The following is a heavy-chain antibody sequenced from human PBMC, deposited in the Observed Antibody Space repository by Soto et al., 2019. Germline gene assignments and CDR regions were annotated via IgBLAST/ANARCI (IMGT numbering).Heavy chain of an antibody. Sequence: PSETLSLTCAVSGGSFSGFYWTWIRQPPGEGLEWIGEINHRGTTNFNPSLRSRLTISLDSSKKHFSLKLTSMTAADAAVYYCARADRTLVTSYGLDVWGQGTTVTVSS. CDR2: INHRGTT. CDR1: GGSFSGFY. V-gene: IGHV4-34*01. D-gene: IGHD2-21*02. J-gene: IGHJ6*02. CDR3: ARADRTLVTSYGLDV.